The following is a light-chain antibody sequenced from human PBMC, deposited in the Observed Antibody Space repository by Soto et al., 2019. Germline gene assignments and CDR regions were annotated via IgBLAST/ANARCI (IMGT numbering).Light chain of an antibody. CDR1: SSDIGGYIY. CDR3: SSYTSSSTRV. V-gene: IGLV2-14*01. J-gene: IGLJ3*02. Sequence: QSALTRPASVSGSPGQSITISCNGTSSDIGGYIYVSWYQQHPGKAPKLMIYDVSNRPSGVSNRFSASKSGNTASLTISGLQAEDEADYYCSSYTSSSTRVFGGGTKLTVL. CDR2: DVS.